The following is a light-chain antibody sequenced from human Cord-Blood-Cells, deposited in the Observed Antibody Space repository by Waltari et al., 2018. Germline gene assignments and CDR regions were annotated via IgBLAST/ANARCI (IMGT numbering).Light chain of an antibody. V-gene: IGKV1-39*01. CDR3: QQSYSTPPLT. CDR2: AAS. CDR1: QSISSY. J-gene: IGKJ4*01. Sequence: QSPSSLSASVGDRVTITCRASQSISSYLNWYQQKPGKAPKLLIYAASSLQSGVPSRFSGSGSGTDFTLTISSLQPEDFATYYCQQSYSTPPLTFGGGTKVEIK.